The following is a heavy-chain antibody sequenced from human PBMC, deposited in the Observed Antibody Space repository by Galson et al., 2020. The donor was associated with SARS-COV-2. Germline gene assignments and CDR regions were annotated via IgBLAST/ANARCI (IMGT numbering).Heavy chain of an antibody. CDR3: ARDPDYGAYDY. CDR1: GYTFTRYG. V-gene: IGHV1-18*01. D-gene: IGHD4-17*01. Sequence: DSVNVSCWASGYTFTRYGISWVRQAPGRGLEWMGRISAYNGNTNYAQKFQDRVTLTIDTSTSTAYMELRSLGSDDTAIYFCARDPDYGAYDYWGQGTLITVSS. CDR2: ISAYNGNT. J-gene: IGHJ4*02.